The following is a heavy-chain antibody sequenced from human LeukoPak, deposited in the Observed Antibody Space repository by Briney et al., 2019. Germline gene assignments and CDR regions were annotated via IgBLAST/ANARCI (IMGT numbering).Heavy chain of an antibody. CDR2: FDPEDGET. D-gene: IGHD3-22*01. V-gene: IGHV1-24*01. CDR1: GYTLTELS. Sequence: ASVKVSCKVSGYTLTELSMHWVRQAPGKGLEWMGGFDPEDGETIYAQKFQGRVTMTEDTSTDTAHMELSSLRSEATAVYYCAIAPSDYYDSSGYWGFDYWGQGTLVTVSS. J-gene: IGHJ4*02. CDR3: AIAPSDYYDSSGYWGFDY.